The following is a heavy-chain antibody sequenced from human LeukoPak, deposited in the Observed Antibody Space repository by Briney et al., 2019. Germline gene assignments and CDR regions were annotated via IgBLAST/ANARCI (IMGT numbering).Heavy chain of an antibody. V-gene: IGHV3-30*04. J-gene: IGHJ4*02. CDR1: GFTFSSYA. CDR2: ISYDGSNK. Sequence: GRSLRLSCAASGFTFSSYAMHWVRQAPGKGLEWVAVISYDGSNKYYADSVKGRFTISRDNSKNTLYLQMNSLRAKDTAVYYCARGRVAGPGAVAYWGQGTLVTVSS. CDR3: ARGRVAGPGAVAY. D-gene: IGHD6-19*01.